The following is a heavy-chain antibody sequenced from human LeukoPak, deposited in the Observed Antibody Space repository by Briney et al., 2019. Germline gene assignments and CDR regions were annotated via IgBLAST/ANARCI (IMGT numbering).Heavy chain of an antibody. CDR3: AKHRSGIAASGSNY. D-gene: IGHD6-13*01. CDR1: GFTFSSYA. J-gene: IGHJ4*02. CDR2: IGGSGGTSGDST. Sequence: GGSLRLSCAASGFTFSSYAMSWVRQAPGKGLEWVSVSVIGGSGGTSGDSTYYADSVKGRFTISRGDSNNTLYLQMNNLRVEDTAVYYCAKHRSGIAASGSNYWGQGTLVSVSS. V-gene: IGHV3-23*01.